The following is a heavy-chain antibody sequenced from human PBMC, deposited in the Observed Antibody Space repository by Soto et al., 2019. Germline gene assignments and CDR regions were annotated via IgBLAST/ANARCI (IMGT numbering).Heavy chain of an antibody. D-gene: IGHD2-15*01. V-gene: IGHV3-15*07. CDR1: GFTFITAW. CDR3: AAELPGHGGGYEFDY. Sequence: GGSLRLSCAASGFTFITAWMNWVRQAPGKGLEWVGRIKSKNDGATTDYAAPVKGRFTISRDDSKNTVYLQMNSLRTEDTALYYCAAELPGHGGGYEFDYWGQGNPVTVSS. CDR2: IKSKNDGATT. J-gene: IGHJ4*01.